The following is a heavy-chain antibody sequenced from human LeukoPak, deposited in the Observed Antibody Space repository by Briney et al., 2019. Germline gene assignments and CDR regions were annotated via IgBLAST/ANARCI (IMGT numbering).Heavy chain of an antibody. D-gene: IGHD3-10*01. CDR1: GGSFSGYY. J-gene: IGHJ4*02. V-gene: IGHV4-34*01. CDR2: INHSGST. Sequence: SETLSLTCAVYGGSFSGYYWSWIRQPPGKGLEWIGEINHSGSTNYNPSLKSRVTISVDTSKNQFSLKLSSVTAADTAVYYCARNIITMVRGVIIRYFDYWGQGTLVTVSS. CDR3: ARNIITMVRGVIIRYFDY.